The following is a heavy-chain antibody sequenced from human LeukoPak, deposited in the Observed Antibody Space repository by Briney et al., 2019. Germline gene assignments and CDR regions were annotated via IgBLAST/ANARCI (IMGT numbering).Heavy chain of an antibody. CDR2: IYYSGST. CDR1: GGSISSFH. CDR3: AVGPYYYDSSGYHASGYFDY. D-gene: IGHD3-22*01. J-gene: IGHJ4*02. V-gene: IGHV4-59*12. Sequence: SETLSLTCTVSGGSISSFHWSWIRQPPGKGLEWIGYIYYSGSTNYNPSLKSRVTISVDMSKNQFSLNLSSVTATDTAVYYCAVGPYYYDSSGYHASGYFDYWGQGTLVTVSS.